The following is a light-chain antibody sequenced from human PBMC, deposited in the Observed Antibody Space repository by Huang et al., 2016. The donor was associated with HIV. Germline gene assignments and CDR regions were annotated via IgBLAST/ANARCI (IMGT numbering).Light chain of an antibody. CDR1: QTVIRN. CDR2: GAP. CDR3: QQYNRWPPLT. J-gene: IGKJ4*01. Sequence: VMTQSPATLSVSPGERVTLSCRDSQTVIRNLAWYQQRPGQPPRLLVYGAPVRAAGVPDRFSGSGSGTDFTLTITSLQSEDFAIYYCQQYNRWPPLTFGGGTKVETK. V-gene: IGKV3-15*01.